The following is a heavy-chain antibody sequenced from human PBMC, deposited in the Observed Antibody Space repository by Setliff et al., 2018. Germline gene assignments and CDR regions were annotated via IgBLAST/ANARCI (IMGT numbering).Heavy chain of an antibody. D-gene: IGHD2-8*01. CDR1: GGSFSGYY. CDR3: ARIDIVLMVYAD. V-gene: IGHV4-34*01. J-gene: IGHJ3*01. Sequence: SETLSLTCTVYGGSFSGYYWSWIRQPPGKGLEWIGEINHSGSTNYNPSLKSRVTISVDTSKNQFSLKLSSVTAADTAVYYCARIDIVLMVYADWGQGTMVTVSS. CDR2: INHSGST.